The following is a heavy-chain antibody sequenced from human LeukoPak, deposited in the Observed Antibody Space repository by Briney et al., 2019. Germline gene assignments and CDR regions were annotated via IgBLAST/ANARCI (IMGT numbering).Heavy chain of an antibody. J-gene: IGHJ6*02. V-gene: IGHV3-53*01. D-gene: IGHD3-22*01. CDR3: ARDRAPWDYDSSGLYGMDV. Sequence: GGALRLCCGASGFTVSSKYMSWVRQAPGKGVEWVSGIYSGGSTYYADSVKGRLTISRDNSKNTLYLQMNSLRAEDTAVYYCARDRAPWDYDSSGLYGMDVWGQGTTVTVSS. CDR2: IYSGGST. CDR1: GFTVSSKY.